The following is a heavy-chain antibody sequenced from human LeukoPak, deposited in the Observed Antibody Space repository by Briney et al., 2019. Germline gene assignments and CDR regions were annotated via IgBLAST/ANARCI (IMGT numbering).Heavy chain of an antibody. CDR2: SGNGDNAGT. Sequence: GGSLRLSCAASGFTIRNYVMCWVRPSPGTGLALISTSGNGDNAGTHYTDSVKGRFTISRDNSRNTLYLQMNPLRAEDTAVYYCARGSDTFDYWGQGTLVTVSS. J-gene: IGHJ4*02. CDR3: ARGSDTFDY. D-gene: IGHD3-16*01. CDR1: GFTIRNYV. V-gene: IGHV3-23*01.